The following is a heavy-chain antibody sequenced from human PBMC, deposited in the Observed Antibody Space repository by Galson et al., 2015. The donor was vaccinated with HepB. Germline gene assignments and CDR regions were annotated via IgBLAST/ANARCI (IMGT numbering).Heavy chain of an antibody. CDR3: AKEMPGYSSGWAFDY. V-gene: IGHV3-43*01. D-gene: IGHD6-19*01. CDR2: ISWDGGST. Sequence: SLRLSCAASGFTFDDYTMHWVRQAPGKGLEWVSLISWDGGSTYYADSVKGRFTISRDNSKNSLYLQMNSLRTEDTALYYCAKEMPGYSSGWAFDYWGQGTLVTVSS. J-gene: IGHJ4*02. CDR1: GFTFDDYT.